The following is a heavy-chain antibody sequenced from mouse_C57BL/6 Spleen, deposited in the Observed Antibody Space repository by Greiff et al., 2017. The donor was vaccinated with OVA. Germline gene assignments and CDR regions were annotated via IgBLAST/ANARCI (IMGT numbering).Heavy chain of an antibody. J-gene: IGHJ1*03. CDR3: ARYRHGSSHWYFDV. Sequence: EVMLVESGGGLVQPGGSLSLSCAASGFTFTDYYMSWVSQPPGQALEWLGFIRNKANGYTTEYSVSMKGRFTISRDNSQSILYIQMNALLADDSATDDCARYRHGSSHWYFDVWGTGTTVTVSS. V-gene: IGHV7-3*01. D-gene: IGHD1-1*01. CDR1: GFTFTDYY. CDR2: IRNKANGYTT.